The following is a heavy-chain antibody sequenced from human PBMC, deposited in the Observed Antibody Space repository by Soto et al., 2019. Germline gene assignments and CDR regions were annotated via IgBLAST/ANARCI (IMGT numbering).Heavy chain of an antibody. Sequence: SETLSLTCTVSGGSISSGDYYWSWIRQPPGKGLEWIGYIYYSGSTYYNPSLKSRITISVDTSKNQFSLKLSSVTAADTAVYYCARAGDYGSDGGIWGYWGQGTLVTVSS. V-gene: IGHV4-30-4*01. D-gene: IGHD3-10*01. CDR1: GGSISSGDYY. CDR2: IYYSGST. CDR3: ARAGDYGSDGGIWGY. J-gene: IGHJ4*02.